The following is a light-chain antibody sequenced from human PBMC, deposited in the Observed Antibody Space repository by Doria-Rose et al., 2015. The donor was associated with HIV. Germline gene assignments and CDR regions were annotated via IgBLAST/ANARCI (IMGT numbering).Light chain of an antibody. J-gene: IGKJ1*01. V-gene: IGKV1-39*01. Sequence: QSPSSLSASIGDSVTITCRASQPVSTYLNWFQQEPGRAPKLLIYAASRLQSGVPSRFSGSGSGTDFTLTISGLQTGDSATYDGQQTYSSPKWTGGQGTK. CDR3: QQTYSSPKWT. CDR2: AAS. CDR1: QPVSTY.